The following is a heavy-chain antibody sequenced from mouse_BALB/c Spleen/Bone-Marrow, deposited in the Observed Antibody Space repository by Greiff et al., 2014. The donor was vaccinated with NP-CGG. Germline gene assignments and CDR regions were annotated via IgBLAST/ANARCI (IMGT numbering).Heavy chain of an antibody. D-gene: IGHD1-1*01. J-gene: IGHJ3*01. CDR1: GFNIKDTY. CDR3: AAYYCGSSYGFAY. Sequence: EVMLVESGAELVKPGASVKLSCTASGFNIKDTYMHWVKQRPEQGLEWIGRIDPANGNTKYDPKFQGKATMTADTSSNTAYLQLSSLTSEDTAVYYCAAYYCGSSYGFAYWGQGTLVTVSA. CDR2: IDPANGNT. V-gene: IGHV14-3*02.